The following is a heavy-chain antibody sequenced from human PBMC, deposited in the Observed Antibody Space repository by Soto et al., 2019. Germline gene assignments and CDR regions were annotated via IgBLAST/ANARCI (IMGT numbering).Heavy chain of an antibody. V-gene: IGHV3-23*01. Sequence: ESGGGLVQPGGSLRLSCAVSGFTFSSYAMSWVRQAPGKGLEWVSAISGGGGSTYYADSVKGRFTISRDNSKNTLYLQMNSLRAEDTAVYYCAKDRGSCSSTSCYMGGYYYYYGMDVWGQGTTVTVSS. D-gene: IGHD2-2*02. J-gene: IGHJ6*02. CDR3: AKDRGSCSSTSCYMGGYYYYYGMDV. CDR2: ISGGGGST. CDR1: GFTFSSYA.